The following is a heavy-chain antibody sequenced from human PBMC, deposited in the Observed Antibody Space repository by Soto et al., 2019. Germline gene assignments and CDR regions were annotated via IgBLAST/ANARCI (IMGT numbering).Heavy chain of an antibody. Sequence: PGESLKISCKGSGYTFTSYDINWVRQATGQGLEWMGWMNPNSGNTGYAQKFQGRVTMTRNTSISTAYMELSSLRSEDTAVYYCARGVGATTNFLDYWGQGTLVTVSS. D-gene: IGHD1-26*01. CDR2: MNPNSGNT. CDR3: ARGVGATTNFLDY. V-gene: IGHV1-8*01. J-gene: IGHJ4*02. CDR1: GYTFTSYD.